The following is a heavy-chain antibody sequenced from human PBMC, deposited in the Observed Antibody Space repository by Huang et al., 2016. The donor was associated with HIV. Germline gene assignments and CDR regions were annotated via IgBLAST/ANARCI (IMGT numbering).Heavy chain of an antibody. CDR1: GYRFRSNW. Sequence: EVQLVQSGAEVKKPGESLKISCKGSGYRFRSNWIGWVRQMPGKGLEWMGIIYPGESDTRYSPSFQGKVTISADKSINTAYLQWSSLKASDTAMYYCARLIGSPSFYYGLDVWGQGTTVTVSS. CDR2: IYPGESDT. V-gene: IGHV5-51*01. CDR3: ARLIGSPSFYYGLDV. J-gene: IGHJ6*02. D-gene: IGHD3-10*01.